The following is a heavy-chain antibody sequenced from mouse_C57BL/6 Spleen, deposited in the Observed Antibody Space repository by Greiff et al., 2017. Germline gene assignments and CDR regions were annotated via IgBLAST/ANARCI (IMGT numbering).Heavy chain of an antibody. CDR3: ARSITTVRVGNFDV. V-gene: IGHV1-64*01. CDR2: IHPNSGST. J-gene: IGHJ1*03. D-gene: IGHD1-1*01. Sequence: QVQLQQPGAELVKPGASVKLSCKASGYTFTSYWMHWVKQRPGQGLEWIGMIHPNSGSTNYNEKFKSKATLTVDKSSSTAYMQLSSLTSEDSAVYYCARSITTVRVGNFDVWGTGTTVTVSS. CDR1: GYTFTSYW.